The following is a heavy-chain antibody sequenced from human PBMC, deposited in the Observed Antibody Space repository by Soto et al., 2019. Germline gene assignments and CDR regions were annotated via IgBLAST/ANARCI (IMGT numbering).Heavy chain of an antibody. V-gene: IGHV3-30-3*01. Sequence: GGSLRLSCAASGFSFRNYNLHWVRQAPGKGLEWVAVVSHDGVNKHYAESVKGRLSISRDSSRDTLYLQMNSLRPEDTAVYYCVRETQIVMVVVPTPGSPGAFDMWGQGTMVTVSS. J-gene: IGHJ3*02. CDR2: VSHDGVNK. CDR1: GFSFRNYN. CDR3: VRETQIVMVVVPTPGSPGAFDM. D-gene: IGHD2-15*01.